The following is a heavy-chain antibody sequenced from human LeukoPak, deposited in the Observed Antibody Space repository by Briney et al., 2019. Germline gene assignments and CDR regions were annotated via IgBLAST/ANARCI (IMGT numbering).Heavy chain of an antibody. CDR2: IYYSGST. V-gene: IGHV4-39*07. J-gene: IGHJ4*02. CDR1: GGSISSSSYY. D-gene: IGHD2-2*01. Sequence: PSETLSLTCTVSGGSISSSSYYWGWIRQPPGKGLEWIGSIYYSGSTYYNPSLKSRVTISVDTSKNQFSLKLSSVTAADTAVYYCAREGYCSSTSCVHDYWGQGTLVTVSS. CDR3: AREGYCSSTSCVHDY.